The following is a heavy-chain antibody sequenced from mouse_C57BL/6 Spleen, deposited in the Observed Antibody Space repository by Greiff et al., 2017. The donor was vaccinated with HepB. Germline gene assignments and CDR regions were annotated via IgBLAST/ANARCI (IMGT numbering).Heavy chain of an antibody. V-gene: IGHV1-76*01. Sequence: QVQLMESGAELVRPGASVKLSCKASGYTFTDYYINWVKQRPGQGLEWIASICPGSGNTYYNEKFKGKATLTAEKSSSTAYMQLSSLTSEDSAVYFCARLTGPYYFDYWGQGTTLTVSS. CDR3: ARLTGPYYFDY. CDR2: ICPGSGNT. CDR1: GYTFTDYY. J-gene: IGHJ2*01. D-gene: IGHD4-1*01.